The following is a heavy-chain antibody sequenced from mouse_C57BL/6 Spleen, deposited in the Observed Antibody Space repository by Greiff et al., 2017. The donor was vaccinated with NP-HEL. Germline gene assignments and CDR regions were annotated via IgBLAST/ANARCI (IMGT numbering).Heavy chain of an antibody. CDR1: GYTFTSYW. D-gene: IGHD1-1*01. CDR2: IHPNSGST. Sequence: QVQLQQPGAELVKPGASVKLSCKASGYTFTSYWMHWVKQRPGQGLEWIGMIHPNSGSTNYNEKFKSKATLTVDKSSSTAYMQLSSLTSEDSAVYSCARTHYYGSSYDWYFDVWGTGTTVTVSS. CDR3: ARTHYYGSSYDWYFDV. V-gene: IGHV1-64*01. J-gene: IGHJ1*03.